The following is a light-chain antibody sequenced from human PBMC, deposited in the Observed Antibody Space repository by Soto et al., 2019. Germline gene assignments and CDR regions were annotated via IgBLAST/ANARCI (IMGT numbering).Light chain of an antibody. CDR1: QDITHY. V-gene: IGKV1-33*01. Sequence: DIQMTQSPSSLSASVGDRVTITCQASQDITHYLSWYQQKPGKAPKLLISDASNLESGVPSRFSGSGSGTDFTFTIDSLQPADVATYFCQQYDDLPLTFGGGTMVELK. J-gene: IGKJ4*01. CDR3: QQYDDLPLT. CDR2: DAS.